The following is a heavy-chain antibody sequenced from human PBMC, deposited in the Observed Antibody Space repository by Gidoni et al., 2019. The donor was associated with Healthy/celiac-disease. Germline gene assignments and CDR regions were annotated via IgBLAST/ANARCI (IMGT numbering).Heavy chain of an antibody. V-gene: IGHV1-24*01. D-gene: IGHD2-15*01. J-gene: IGHJ6*02. Sequence: QVQLVQSGAEVKKPGASVKVSCKVSGYTLTELSMHWVRQAPGKGLEWMGGFDPEDGETSYAQKFQGRVTMTEDTSTDTAYMELSSLRSEDTAVYYCATAGYCSGGSCYPYGMDVWGQGTTVTVSS. CDR2: FDPEDGET. CDR1: GYTLTELS. CDR3: ATAGYCSGGSCYPYGMDV.